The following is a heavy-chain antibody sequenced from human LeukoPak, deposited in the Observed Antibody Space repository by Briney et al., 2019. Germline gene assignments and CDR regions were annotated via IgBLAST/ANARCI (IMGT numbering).Heavy chain of an antibody. CDR1: EFIFSNYG. CDR3: ERGGYSRPDY. D-gene: IGHD4-11*01. CDR2: ISSNSRTI. J-gene: IGHJ4*02. V-gene: IGHV3-48*01. Sequence: GGSLRLSCAASEFIFSNYGLNWVRQAPGKGLEWVSCISSNSRTINYADSVRGRFTISRDNAKNSLYLQMNSLRVEDTAVYYCERGGYSRPDYWGQGTLVTVSS.